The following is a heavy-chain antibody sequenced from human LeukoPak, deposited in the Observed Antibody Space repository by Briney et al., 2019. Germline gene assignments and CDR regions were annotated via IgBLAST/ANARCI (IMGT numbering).Heavy chain of an antibody. V-gene: IGHV3-30-3*01. CDR2: ISYDGSNK. Sequence: GGSLRLSCAASGFTFSSYAMHWVRQAPGKGLEWVAVISYDGSNKYYADPVKGRFTISRDNSKNTLYLQMNSLRAEDTAVYYCARVPGPAADYWGQGTLVTVSS. J-gene: IGHJ4*02. D-gene: IGHD6-13*01. CDR3: ARVPGPAADY. CDR1: GFTFSSYA.